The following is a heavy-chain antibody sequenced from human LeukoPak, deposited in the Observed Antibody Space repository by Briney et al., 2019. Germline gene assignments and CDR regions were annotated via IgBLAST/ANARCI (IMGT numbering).Heavy chain of an antibody. Sequence: GGSLRLSCAASGFTFSGYAMPWVRQAPGKGLEWVAVISYDGSNKYYADSVKGRFTISRDNSKNTLYLQMNSLRAEDTAVYYCARSGFNWNFLAGYWGQGTLVTVSS. CDR1: GFTFSGYA. CDR3: ARSGFNWNFLAGY. J-gene: IGHJ4*02. D-gene: IGHD1-7*01. V-gene: IGHV3-30-3*01. CDR2: ISYDGSNK.